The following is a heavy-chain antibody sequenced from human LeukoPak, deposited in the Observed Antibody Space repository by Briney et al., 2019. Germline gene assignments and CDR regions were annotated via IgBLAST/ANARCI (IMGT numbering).Heavy chain of an antibody. CDR1: GGSIGSGSYY. J-gene: IGHJ4*02. V-gene: IGHV4-39*01. CDR2: IYYSGST. CDR3: ARRGYYYDSSHYYYFDY. D-gene: IGHD3-22*01. Sequence: SETLSLTCTVSGGSIGSGSYYWGWIRQPPGKGLDWIGSIYYSGSTYYNPSLKSRVTISVDTSRSQFSLKLSSVTAADTAVYYCARRGYYYDSSHYYYFDYWGQGTLVTVSS.